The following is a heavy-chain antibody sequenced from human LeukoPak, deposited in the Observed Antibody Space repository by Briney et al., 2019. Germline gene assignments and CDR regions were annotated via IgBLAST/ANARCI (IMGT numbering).Heavy chain of an antibody. CDR3: ARDRASTSYYFDY. CDR2: IWYDGSNK. J-gene: IGHJ4*02. CDR1: GFTSITYG. V-gene: IGHV3-33*01. Sequence: GGSLRFSFQASGFTSITYGMHGFRQAPARGREGVAVIWYDGSNKYYADSVKGRFTISRDNSKNTLYLQMNSLRAEDTAVYYCARDRASTSYYFDYWGQGTLVTVSS. D-gene: IGHD1-26*01.